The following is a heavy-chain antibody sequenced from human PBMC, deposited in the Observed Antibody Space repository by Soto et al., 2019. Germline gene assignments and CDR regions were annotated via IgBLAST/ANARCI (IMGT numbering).Heavy chain of an antibody. V-gene: IGHV4-61*01. Sequence: SETMSLTCTVSGGSVSSGSYYWSWIRQPPGKGLEWIGYIYYSGSTNYNPSLKSRVTISVDTSKNQFSLKLSSVTAADTAVYYCARAKYDYVWGSYRSDKENYWYFDLWGRGTLVTVSS. J-gene: IGHJ2*01. CDR3: ARAKYDYVWGSYRSDKENYWYFDL. CDR2: IYYSGST. CDR1: GGSVSSGSYY. D-gene: IGHD3-16*02.